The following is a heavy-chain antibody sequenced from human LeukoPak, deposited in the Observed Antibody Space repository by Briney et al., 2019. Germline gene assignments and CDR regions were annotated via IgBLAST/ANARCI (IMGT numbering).Heavy chain of an antibody. D-gene: IGHD5-18*01. J-gene: IGHJ6*03. Sequence: PSETLSLTCTVSGGSISSSSYYWGCVRQPPGTGLEWVGEINHSGSTNYKPSLKSRVTISVYTSKNQFFLKLSSVTAADTAVYYCARVRGYSYGCISCPIYYYYYMDVWGKGTTVTVSS. CDR3: ARVRGYSYGCISCPIYYYYYMDV. V-gene: IGHV4-39*07. CDR1: GGSISSSSYY. CDR2: INHSGST.